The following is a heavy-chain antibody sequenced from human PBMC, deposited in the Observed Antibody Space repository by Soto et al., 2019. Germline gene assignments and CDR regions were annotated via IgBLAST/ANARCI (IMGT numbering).Heavy chain of an antibody. CDR2: IWYDGSNK. CDR3: AKDDGDYDYFDY. Sequence: VGSLRLSCAASGFTFSSYGMHWVRQAPGKGLEWVAVIWYDGSNKYYADSVKGRFTISRDNSKNTLYLQMNSLRAEDTAVYYCAKDDGDYDYFDYWGQGTLVTVSS. D-gene: IGHD4-17*01. J-gene: IGHJ4*02. CDR1: GFTFSSYG. V-gene: IGHV3-30*02.